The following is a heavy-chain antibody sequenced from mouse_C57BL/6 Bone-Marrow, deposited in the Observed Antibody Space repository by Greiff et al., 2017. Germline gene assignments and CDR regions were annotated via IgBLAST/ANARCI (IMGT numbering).Heavy chain of an antibody. J-gene: IGHJ3*01. Sequence: QVQLQQPGAELVKPGASVKLSCKASGYTFTSYWMQWVKQRPGQGLAWIGEIDPSDSYTNYNQKFTGTATLTVDTSSSTSYMQLSSLTSEDSAVYYLARNYPAWFAYWGQGTLVTVSA. CDR3: ARNYPAWFAY. V-gene: IGHV1-50*01. CDR2: IDPSDSYT. D-gene: IGHD1-1*02. CDR1: GYTFTSYW.